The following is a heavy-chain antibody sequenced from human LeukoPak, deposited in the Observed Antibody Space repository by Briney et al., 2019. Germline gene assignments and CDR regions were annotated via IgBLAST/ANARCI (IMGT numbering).Heavy chain of an antibody. Sequence: ASETLSLTCAVYGGSFSGYYWSWIRQPPGKGLEWIGEINHSGSTNYNPSLKSRVTISVDTSKNQFSLKLSSVTAADTAVYYCGRGARYADYWGQGTLVTVSS. CDR1: GGSFSGYY. CDR2: INHSGST. D-gene: IGHD3-16*01. J-gene: IGHJ4*02. CDR3: GRGARYADY. V-gene: IGHV4-34*01.